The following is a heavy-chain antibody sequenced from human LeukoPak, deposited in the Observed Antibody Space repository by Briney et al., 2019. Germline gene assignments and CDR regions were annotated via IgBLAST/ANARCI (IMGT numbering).Heavy chain of an antibody. CDR3: ARLNDIALAY. J-gene: IGHJ4*02. V-gene: IGHV4-39*01. D-gene: IGHD3-22*01. Sequence: SETLSLTCTVSGGSISSTSYYWAWMRQPPGKELEWIGRTYYSGSSYYNPSLKSRVTISLDTSKNQFSLNLRSVTAADTAVYYCARLNDIALAYWGQGTLVTVSS. CDR1: GGSISSTSYY. CDR2: TYYSGSS.